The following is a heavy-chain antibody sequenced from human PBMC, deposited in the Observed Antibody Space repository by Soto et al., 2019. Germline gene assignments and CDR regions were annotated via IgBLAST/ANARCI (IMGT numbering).Heavy chain of an antibody. CDR1: GGSISSGDYY. J-gene: IGHJ6*02. V-gene: IGHV4-30-4*01. CDR3: HRGRYCSGSSCYLTDYGIDA. D-gene: IGHD2-15*01. Sequence: PSETLSLTCTVSGGSISSGDYYWSWIRQPPGKGLEGSGYIYYSGSTYYNPSLKRRVTISVDTAKNEFSRKLSSVTAADTAVYDCHRGRYCSGSSCYLTDYGIDARGQGNTVPVSS. CDR2: IYYSGST.